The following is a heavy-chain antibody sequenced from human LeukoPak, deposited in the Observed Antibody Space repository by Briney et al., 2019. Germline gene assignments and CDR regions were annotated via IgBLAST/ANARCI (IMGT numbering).Heavy chain of an antibody. CDR1: GFTFSDYY. CDR3: ARDQELLLRGGFDY. D-gene: IGHD2-15*01. V-gene: IGHV3-11*01. Sequence: PGGSLRLSCAASGFTFSDYYMSWVRQAPGKGLEWVSYISSGSTIYYADSVKGRFTISRDNAKNSLYLQMNSLRAEDTAVYYCARDQELLLRGGFDYWGQGTLVTVSS. CDR2: ISSGSTI. J-gene: IGHJ4*02.